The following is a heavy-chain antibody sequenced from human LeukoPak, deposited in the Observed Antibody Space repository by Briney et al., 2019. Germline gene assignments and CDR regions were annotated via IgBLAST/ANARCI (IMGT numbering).Heavy chain of an antibody. CDR1: GGSISSGDYY. D-gene: IGHD1-26*01. V-gene: IGHV4-30-4*01. J-gene: IGHJ4*02. Sequence: SETLSLTCTVSGGSISSGDYYWSWIRQPPGKGLEWIGYIYYSGSTYYNPSLKSRVTISVDKSKNQFSLKLSSVTAADTAIYYCASARWDVWGQGALVTVSS. CDR2: IYYSGST. CDR3: ASARWDV.